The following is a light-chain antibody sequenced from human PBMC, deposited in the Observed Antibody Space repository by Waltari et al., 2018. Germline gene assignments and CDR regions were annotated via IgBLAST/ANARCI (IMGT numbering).Light chain of an antibody. J-gene: IGLJ2*01. CDR1: SSNIGSNA. CDR2: SNS. V-gene: IGLV1-44*01. Sequence: QSALTQPPSASGTPGQRVIISCSGRSSNIGSNAVSWYRQFPGTAPRLLIYSNSEPPSGVPDRFSGSKSGTSASLTISGLQSDDAADCYCATWDDRQTGYVVFGGGTKLTVL. CDR3: ATWDDRQTGYVV.